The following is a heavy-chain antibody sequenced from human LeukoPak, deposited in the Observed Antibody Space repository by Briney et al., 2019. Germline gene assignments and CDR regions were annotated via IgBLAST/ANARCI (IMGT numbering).Heavy chain of an antibody. CDR3: AKDLVAGYNYGFDY. CDR2: ISGSGSST. J-gene: IGHJ4*02. D-gene: IGHD5-24*01. V-gene: IGHV3-23*01. Sequence: GGSLRLPCAASGFTFSNYAMSWVRQTPGKGLEWVSSISGSGSSTYYADSVKGRFTISRDNSKNTLYLQMNSLRAEDTALYYCAKDLVAGYNYGFDYWGQGTLVTVSS. CDR1: GFTFSNYA.